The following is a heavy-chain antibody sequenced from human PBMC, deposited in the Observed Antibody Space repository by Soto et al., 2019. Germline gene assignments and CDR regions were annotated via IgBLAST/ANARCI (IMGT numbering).Heavy chain of an antibody. CDR2: ISAYNGNT. CDR1: GYSFTSYG. CDR3: ARDNYDSSGYYSDAFDI. V-gene: IGHV1-18*04. J-gene: IGHJ3*02. D-gene: IGHD3-22*01. Sequence: ASVKVSCKASGYSFTSYGISWVRQAPGQGLEWMGWISAYNGNTNYAQKLQGRVTMTTDTSTSTAYMELRSLRSDDTAVYYCARDNYDSSGYYSDAFDIWGQGTMVTVSS.